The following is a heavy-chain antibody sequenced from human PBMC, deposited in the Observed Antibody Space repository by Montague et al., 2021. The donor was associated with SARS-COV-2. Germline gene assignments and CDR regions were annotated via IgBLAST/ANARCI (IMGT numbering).Heavy chain of an antibody. J-gene: IGHJ6*02. V-gene: IGHV4-4*07. CDR3: ARGSRTSGWGYGYAGLNV. Sequence: SETLSLTCGVSGGSINSYYWSWIRQPAGKGLEWIGRIYHSGRTNHSPSLKSRVTISVDTSRNHLSLKLTSVTAADTAVYYCARGSRTSGWGYGYAGLNVWGQGTTVIVSS. D-gene: IGHD2-2*01. CDR2: IYHSGRT. CDR1: GGSINSYY.